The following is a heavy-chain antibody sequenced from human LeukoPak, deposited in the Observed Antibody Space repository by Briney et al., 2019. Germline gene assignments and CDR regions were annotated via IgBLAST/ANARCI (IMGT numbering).Heavy chain of an antibody. CDR2: INPNSGGT. CDR1: GYTFTGYY. Sequence: ASVKVSCKASGYTFTGYYMHWVRQAPGQGLEWMGWINPNSGGTNYAQKFQGRVTMTRDTSISTAYMELSRLRSDDTAVYYCARVRYYYGSGSSLGYYNYYMDVWGKGTTVTVSS. CDR3: ARVRYYYGSGSSLGYYNYYMDV. V-gene: IGHV1-2*02. J-gene: IGHJ6*03. D-gene: IGHD3-10*01.